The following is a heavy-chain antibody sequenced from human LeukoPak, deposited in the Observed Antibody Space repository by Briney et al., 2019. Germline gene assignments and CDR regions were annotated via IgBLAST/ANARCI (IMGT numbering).Heavy chain of an antibody. V-gene: IGHV3-48*03. CDR1: GSTFSSYE. J-gene: IGHJ6*03. CDR2: ISSSGSTI. CDR3: ARGCSGGSCYSDYYYYYMDV. Sequence: PGGSLRPSCAASGSTFSSYEMNWVRQAPGKGLEWVSYISSSGSTIFYADSVKGRFTISRDNAKNSLYLQMNSLRAEDTAVYYCARGCSGGSCYSDYYYYYMDVWGKGTTVTISS. D-gene: IGHD2-15*01.